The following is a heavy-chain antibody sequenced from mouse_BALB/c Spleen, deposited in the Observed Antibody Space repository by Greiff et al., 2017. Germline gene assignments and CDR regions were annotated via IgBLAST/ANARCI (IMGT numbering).Heavy chain of an antibody. J-gene: IGHJ4*01. CDR3: NAAGYAMDY. V-gene: IGHV14-4*02. Sequence: ESGAELVRSGASVKLSCTASGFNIKDYYMHWVKQRPEQGLEWIGWIDPENGDTEYAPKFQGKATMTADTSSNTAYLQLSSLTSEDTAVYYCNAAGYAMDYWGQGTSVTVSS. CDR2: IDPENGDT. CDR1: GFNIKDYY.